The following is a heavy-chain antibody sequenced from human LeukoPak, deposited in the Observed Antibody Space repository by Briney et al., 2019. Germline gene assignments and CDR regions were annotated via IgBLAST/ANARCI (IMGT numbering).Heavy chain of an antibody. CDR2: ISYNGGST. J-gene: IGHJ6*04. Sequence: GGSLRLSCAASGFTFSDYYMSWVRQTPGKGLEYVSAISYNGGSTYYADSVKGRFTISRDNSKNTLYLQMGSLIPEDMGVYYCARRFAAQLAFVDVWGKGTTVTISS. CDR3: ARRFAAQLAFVDV. V-gene: IGHV3-64*02. CDR1: GFTFSDYY. D-gene: IGHD3-3*02.